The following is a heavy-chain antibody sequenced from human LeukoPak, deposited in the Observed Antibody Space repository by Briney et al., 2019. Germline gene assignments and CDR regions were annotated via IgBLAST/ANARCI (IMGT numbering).Heavy chain of an antibody. V-gene: IGHV3-64*01. CDR3: ARSQRWLQPFDY. J-gene: IGHJ4*02. CDR2: ISSNGGST. Sequence: GGSLRLSCAASGFTFSSYAMHWVRQAPGKGLEYVSAISSNGGSTYYANSVKGRFTISRDNSKNTLYLQMGSLRAEDMAVYYCARSQRWLQPFDYWGQGTLVTVSS. CDR1: GFTFSSYA. D-gene: IGHD5-24*01.